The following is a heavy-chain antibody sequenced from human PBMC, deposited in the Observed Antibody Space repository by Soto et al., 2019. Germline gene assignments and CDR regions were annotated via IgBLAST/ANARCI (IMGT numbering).Heavy chain of an antibody. CDR1: GFTVSSNY. V-gene: IGHV3-53*01. CDR2: IYSGGST. Sequence: QPGGSLRLSCAASGFTVSSNYMSWVRQAPGKGLEWVSVIYSGGSTYYADSVKGRFTISRDNSKNTLYLQMNSLRAEDTAVYYCARAQTYYYDSSGVFDYWGQGTLVTVSS. CDR3: ARAQTYYYDSSGVFDY. J-gene: IGHJ4*02. D-gene: IGHD3-22*01.